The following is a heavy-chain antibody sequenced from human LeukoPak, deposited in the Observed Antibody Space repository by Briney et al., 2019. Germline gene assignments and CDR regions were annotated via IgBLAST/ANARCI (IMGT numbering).Heavy chain of an antibody. CDR3: ARREDYYDSSGYFDY. D-gene: IGHD3-22*01. CDR1: GGSISSSSYY. Sequence: SETLSLTCTVSGGSISSSSYYWGWIRQPPGKGLEWIGSIYHSGSTYYNPSLKSRVTISVDTSKNQFSLKLSSVTAAETAVYYCARREDYYDSSGYFDYWGQGTLVTVSS. V-gene: IGHV4-39*01. J-gene: IGHJ4*02. CDR2: IYHSGST.